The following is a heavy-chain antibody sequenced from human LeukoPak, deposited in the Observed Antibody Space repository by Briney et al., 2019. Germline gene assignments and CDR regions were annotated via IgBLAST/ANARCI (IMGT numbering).Heavy chain of an antibody. D-gene: IGHD3-10*01. Sequence: PGGSLRLSCAASGFTLSKYDMHWVRQGSGKSLEWVAGIGLGYETFYADSVKGRFTISRENDKNSVYLQMNSLRAGDTAVYYCARGNGLLWFGSPFDYWGQGTLVTVSS. CDR3: ARGNGLLWFGSPFDY. J-gene: IGHJ4*02. V-gene: IGHV3-13*01. CDR2: IGLGYET. CDR1: GFTLSKYD.